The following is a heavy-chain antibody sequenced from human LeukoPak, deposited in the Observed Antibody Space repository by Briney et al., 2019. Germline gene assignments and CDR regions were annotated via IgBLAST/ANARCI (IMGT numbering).Heavy chain of an antibody. CDR1: GFTFTTYS. V-gene: IGHV3-30-3*01. D-gene: IGHD6-19*01. J-gene: IGHJ4*02. Sequence: GSLRLSCAASGFTFTTYSMHWVRQTPGKGLEWVAVISYDGNNKFYEDSLKGRFTISRDNSKNTLYPEMNSLRAEDTAVYYCARDLSNGGSFDYWGQGTLVTVSS. CDR2: ISYDGNNK. CDR3: ARDLSNGGSFDY.